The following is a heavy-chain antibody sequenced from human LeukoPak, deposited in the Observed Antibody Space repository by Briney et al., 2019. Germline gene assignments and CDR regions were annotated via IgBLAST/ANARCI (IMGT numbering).Heavy chain of an antibody. CDR2: IDPSSTYI. J-gene: IGHJ4*02. Sequence: PGGSLRLSCSASRFTFSSYTMNWVRQAPGKGLEWVSSIDPSSTYIYYADSVKGRFTISRDNSKNTLYLQMNSLRAEDTAVYYCATHGVAGRPTHFDYWGQGTLVTVSS. CDR1: RFTFSSYT. V-gene: IGHV3-21*04. CDR3: ATHGVAGRPTHFDY. D-gene: IGHD6-6*01.